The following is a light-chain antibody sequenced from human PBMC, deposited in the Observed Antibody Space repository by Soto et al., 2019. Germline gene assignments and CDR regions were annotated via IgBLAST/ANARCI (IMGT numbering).Light chain of an antibody. CDR3: QEYNKWFSIS. V-gene: IGKV3-15*01. J-gene: IGKJ5*01. CDR2: GAS. Sequence: EIVLTQSPATLSVSPGERAILSCRASQSISTKLAWYQQKPGRAPRLLIYGASTRATGIPARFSGSGSGTXFXXXIXXRQSEDFAXXYCQEYNKWFSISFGQGTRLEIK. CDR1: QSISTK.